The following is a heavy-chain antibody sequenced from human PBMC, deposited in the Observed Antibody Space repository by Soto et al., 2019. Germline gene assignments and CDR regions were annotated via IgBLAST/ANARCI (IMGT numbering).Heavy chain of an antibody. CDR1: VGSISSYY. V-gene: IGHV4-59*08. CDR3: ARRYSSSFDY. Sequence: PSETLSLTCTVPVGSISSYYWSWIRQPPGKGLEWIGYIYYSGSTNYNPSLKSRVTISVDTSKNQFSLKLSSVTAADTAVYYCARRYSSSFDYWGQGTLVTVSS. CDR2: IYYSGST. D-gene: IGHD6-13*01. J-gene: IGHJ4*02.